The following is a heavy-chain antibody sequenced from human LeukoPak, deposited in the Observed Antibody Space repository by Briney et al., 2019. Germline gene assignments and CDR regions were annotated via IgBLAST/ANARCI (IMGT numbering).Heavy chain of an antibody. CDR3: AKDLGVARRDYYYYGMDV. J-gene: IGHJ6*04. D-gene: IGHD3-3*01. V-gene: IGHV3-30*18. CDR1: GFTFSSYG. CDR2: ISYDGSNK. Sequence: PGGSLRLSCAASGFTFSSYGMHWVRQAPGKGLEWVAVISYDGSNKYYADSVKGRLTISRDNSKSTLYLQMNSLRAEDTAVHYCAKDLGVARRDYYYYGMDVWGKGTTVTVSS.